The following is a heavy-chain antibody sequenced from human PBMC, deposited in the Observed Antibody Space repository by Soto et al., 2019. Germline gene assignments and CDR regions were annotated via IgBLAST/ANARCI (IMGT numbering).Heavy chain of an antibody. V-gene: IGHV2-5*02. CDR1: GFSLSTSGVG. D-gene: IGHD2-15*01. CDR3: VPSRCSRGCLQSFPSPHYYGTDV. CDR2: IYWDNDK. J-gene: IGHJ6*02. Sequence: QITLKESGPTLAKPTQPLTLTCTFSGFSLSTSGVGVRWIRQPPGKALEWLALIYWDNDKRYSPSLQSTLSSSMRTANSPEGLTISNLAPVVTAPHYCVPSRCSRGCLQSFPSPHYYGTDVWGQGATVSVSS.